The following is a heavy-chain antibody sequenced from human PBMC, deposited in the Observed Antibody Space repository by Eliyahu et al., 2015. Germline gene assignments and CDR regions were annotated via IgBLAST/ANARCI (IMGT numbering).Heavy chain of an antibody. J-gene: IGHJ4*02. CDR2: IYWDDDK. V-gene: IGHV2-5*02. Sequence: QITLKEASPTLVKPTQTLTLTXTXSGFSLSTTGVGVGWFRQPPGKPLDWLALIYWDDDKRYSPFLENRLTISKDTSKNQVILTVTNMDPVDTATYYCAHKVPIRGDLFDYWGPGIVVTVSS. CDR1: GFSLSTTGVG. D-gene: IGHD3-10*01. CDR3: AHKVPIRGDLFDY.